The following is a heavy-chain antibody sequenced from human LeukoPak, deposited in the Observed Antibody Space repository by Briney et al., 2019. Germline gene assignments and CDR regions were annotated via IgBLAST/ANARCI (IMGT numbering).Heavy chain of an antibody. Sequence: GESLKISCQGSGYSFTSYWIGWVRQMPGKGLEWMGIIYPGDSDTRYSPSFQGQVTISADKSISTAYLQWSSLKASDTAMYYCARQGTSIFGVVIGFDYWGQGTLVTVSS. CDR3: ARQGTSIFGVVIGFDY. J-gene: IGHJ4*02. V-gene: IGHV5-51*01. D-gene: IGHD3-3*01. CDR2: IYPGDSDT. CDR1: GYSFTSYW.